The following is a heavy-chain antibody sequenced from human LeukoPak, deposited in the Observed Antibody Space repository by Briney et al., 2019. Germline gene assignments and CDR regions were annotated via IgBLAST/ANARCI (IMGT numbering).Heavy chain of an antibody. CDR3: ARLGYCSSTSCSEVY. Sequence: GESLRISCKGSGYSFTSYWISWVRQMPGKGLEWMGRIDPSDSYTNSRTSFQGHVPISADKSISTAYLQWSSLKASDTAMYYCARLGYCSSTSCSEVYWGQGTLVTVSS. V-gene: IGHV5-10-1*01. CDR1: GYSFTSYW. J-gene: IGHJ4*02. D-gene: IGHD2-2*01. CDR2: IDPSDSYT.